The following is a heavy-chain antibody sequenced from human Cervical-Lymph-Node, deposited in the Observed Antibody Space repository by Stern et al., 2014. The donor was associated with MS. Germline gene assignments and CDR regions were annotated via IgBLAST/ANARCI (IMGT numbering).Heavy chain of an antibody. D-gene: IGHD1-1*01. CDR2: IRSKGNNYAT. V-gene: IGHV3-73*01. CDR3: ARLGYRDSFDY. CDR1: GFIFSDSA. Sequence: MQLVQSGGGLVQPGGSLKLSCVASGFIFSDSAVHWVRQAPGKGLEWVGRIRSKGNNYATAYAASLKGRFTISRDDSKNTAYLQMSSLKTEDTAVYYCARLGYRDSFDYWGQGTLVTVSS. J-gene: IGHJ4*02.